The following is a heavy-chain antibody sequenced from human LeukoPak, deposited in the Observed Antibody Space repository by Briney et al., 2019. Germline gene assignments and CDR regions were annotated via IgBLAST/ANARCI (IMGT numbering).Heavy chain of an antibody. Sequence: PSETLSLTCTVSGGSISSYYWSWIRQPPGKGLEWIGYIYYSGSTNYNPSLKSRVTISVDTSKNQFSLKLSSETAADTAVYYCARDRVVRGASAFDIWGQGTMVTVSS. V-gene: IGHV4-59*01. CDR1: GGSISSYY. J-gene: IGHJ3*02. CDR2: IYYSGST. CDR3: ARDRVVRGASAFDI. D-gene: IGHD3-10*01.